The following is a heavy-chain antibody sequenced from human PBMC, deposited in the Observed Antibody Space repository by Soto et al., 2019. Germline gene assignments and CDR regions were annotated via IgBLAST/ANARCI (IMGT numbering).Heavy chain of an antibody. V-gene: IGHV3-21*01. CDR3: VREKVTMIVGFYYFDY. CDR1: GFTFSSYS. Sequence: GGSLRLSCAASGFTFSSYSMNWVRQAPGKGLEWVSSISSSSSYIYYADSVKGRFTISRDNAKNSLYLQMNSLRAEDTAVYYCVREKVTMIVGFYYFDYWGQGTLVTVSS. J-gene: IGHJ4*02. D-gene: IGHD3-22*01. CDR2: ISSSSSYI.